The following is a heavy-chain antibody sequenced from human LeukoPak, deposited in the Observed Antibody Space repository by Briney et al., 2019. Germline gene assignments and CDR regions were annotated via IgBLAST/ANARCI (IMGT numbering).Heavy chain of an antibody. D-gene: IGHD6-13*01. CDR1: GFSFSTYW. J-gene: IGHJ4*02. Sequence: GGSLRLSCAASGFSFSTYWMSWVRQTPERGLEFVANINQDASVRNYMDSLKGRCTISRDNAKKSVYLEINSLRADDTAVYYCARDPGSSSFDLWGQGALVTVSS. CDR3: ARDPGSSSFDL. V-gene: IGHV3-7*01. CDR2: INQDASVR.